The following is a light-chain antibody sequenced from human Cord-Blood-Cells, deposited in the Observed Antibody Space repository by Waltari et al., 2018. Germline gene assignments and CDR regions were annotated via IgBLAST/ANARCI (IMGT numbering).Light chain of an antibody. J-gene: IGKJ3*01. CDR2: DAS. CDR3: QQYDNLPFT. V-gene: IGKV1-33*01. Sequence: IQMTQSPSSMSASVGDRVTITCQASQDISNYLNWYQQKPGKAPKLLIYDASNLETGVPSRFSGSGSWTDFTFTISSLQPEDIATYYCQQYDNLPFTFGPGTKVEIK. CDR1: QDISNY.